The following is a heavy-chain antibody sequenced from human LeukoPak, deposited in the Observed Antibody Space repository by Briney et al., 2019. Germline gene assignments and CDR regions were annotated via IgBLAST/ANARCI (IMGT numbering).Heavy chain of an antibody. D-gene: IGHD3-22*01. J-gene: IGHJ4*02. V-gene: IGHV1-69*13. CDR1: GYTFTSYG. Sequence: SVKVSCKASGYTFTSYGNSWVRQAPGQGLEWMGGIIPIFGTANYAQKFQGRVTITADESTSTAYMELSSLRSEDTAVYYCARVKNHDSSGYYGQYYFDYWGQGTLVTVSS. CDR3: ARVKNHDSSGYYGQYYFDY. CDR2: IIPIFGTA.